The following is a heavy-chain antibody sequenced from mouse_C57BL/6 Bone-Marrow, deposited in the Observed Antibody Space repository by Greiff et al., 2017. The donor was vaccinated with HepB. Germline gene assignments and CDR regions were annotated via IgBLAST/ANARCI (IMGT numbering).Heavy chain of an antibody. CDR2: ISSGSSTI. V-gene: IGHV5-17*01. CDR3: AREWLLWYFDV. Sequence: DVQLVESGGGLVKPGGSLKLSCAASGFTFSDYGMHWVRQAPEKGLEWVAYISSGSSTIYYADTVKGRFTISRDNAKNTLFLQMTSLRSEDTAMYYCAREWLLWYFDVWGTGTTVTVSS. J-gene: IGHJ1*03. CDR1: GFTFSDYG. D-gene: IGHD2-3*01.